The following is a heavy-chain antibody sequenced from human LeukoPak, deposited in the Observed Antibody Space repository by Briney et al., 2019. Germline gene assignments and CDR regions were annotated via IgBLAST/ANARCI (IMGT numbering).Heavy chain of an antibody. D-gene: IGHD6-13*01. CDR2: INPNSGGT. J-gene: IGHJ6*02. CDR3: ARDTGSSWSPYYYYGMDV. V-gene: IGHV1-2*04. Sequence: GASVKVSCKASGYTFTGYYMHWVRQAPGQGLEWMGWINPNSGGTNYAQKFQGWVTMTRDTSISTAYMELSRLRSDDTAVYYCARDTGSSWSPYYYYGMDVWGQGTTVTVSS. CDR1: GYTFTGYY.